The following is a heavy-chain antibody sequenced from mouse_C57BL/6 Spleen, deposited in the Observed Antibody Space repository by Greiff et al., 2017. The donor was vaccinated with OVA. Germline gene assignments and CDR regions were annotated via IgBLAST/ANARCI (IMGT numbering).Heavy chain of an antibody. V-gene: IGHV1-31*01. D-gene: IGHD2-4*01. CDR2: IYPYNGVS. CDR3: AWKKNDFWYFDV. CDR1: GYSFTGYY. Sequence: EVKLVESGPELVKPGASVKISCKASGYSFTGYYMHWVKQSHGNILDWIGYIYPYNGVSSYNQKFKGKATLTVDKSSSTAYMELRSLTSEDSAVYYCAWKKNDFWYFDVWGTGTTVTVSS. J-gene: IGHJ1*03.